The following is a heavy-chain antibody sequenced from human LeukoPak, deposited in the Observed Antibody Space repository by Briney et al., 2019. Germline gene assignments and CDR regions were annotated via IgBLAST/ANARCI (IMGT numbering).Heavy chain of an antibody. CDR3: TSPVGSTPHYFDY. CDR1: GYTFTNYY. D-gene: IGHD6-25*01. V-gene: IGHV1-46*01. J-gene: IGHJ4*02. Sequence: ASVKVSCKASGYTFTNYYVHWARQAPGQGLEWMGMINPTGESTTYAQMSQGRPTVTRDTSTSTVYMELSSLKSEDTAVYYCTSPVGSTPHYFDYWGQGSLLTVSS. CDR2: INPTGEST.